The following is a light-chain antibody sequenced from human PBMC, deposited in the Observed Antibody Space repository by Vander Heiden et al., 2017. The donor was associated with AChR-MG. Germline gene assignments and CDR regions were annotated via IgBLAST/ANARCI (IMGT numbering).Light chain of an antibody. J-gene: IGKJ4*01. CDR2: SAA. CDR3: QRTYDAPRLT. CDR1: QGISSY. Sequence: DPQLTQSPSSPSASVGDRVTITCRVGQGISSYLKWYQQKPVKVPRLLIYSAAYLQSSVPSRFSGSGSGTDLTLTISSLQPQEVAAYYGQRTYDAPRLTFGGGTKVEIK. V-gene: IGKV1-27*01.